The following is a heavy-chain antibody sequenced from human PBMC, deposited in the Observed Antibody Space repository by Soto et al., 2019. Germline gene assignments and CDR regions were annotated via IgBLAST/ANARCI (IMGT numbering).Heavy chain of an antibody. J-gene: IGHJ5*02. D-gene: IGHD2-15*01. Sequence: QVQLVQSGAEVKKPGASVKVSCKASGYTFTSYAMHWVRQAPGQRLEWMGWINAGNGNTKYSQKFQGRVTLTRDTSASTAYMELSSLRSEDTAVYYCASYPRSCSGGSCYSPHNWFDPWGQGTLVTVSS. CDR3: ASYPRSCSGGSCYSPHNWFDP. V-gene: IGHV1-3*01. CDR1: GYTFTSYA. CDR2: INAGNGNT.